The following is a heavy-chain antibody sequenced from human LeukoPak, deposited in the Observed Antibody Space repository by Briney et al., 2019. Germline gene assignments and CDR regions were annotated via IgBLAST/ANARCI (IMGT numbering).Heavy chain of an antibody. D-gene: IGHD2-2*01. J-gene: IGHJ6*03. CDR2: IYTSGST. CDR3: ARGGGVPAAHYYYYYYMDV. CDR1: LGSISIYY. V-gene: IGHV4-4*07. Sequence: SETLSLTCAVSLGSISIYYWSCVPQPAGRGLECIGRIYTSGSTNYNPSLKSRVTMSVDTSKNQFSLKLRSVTAADAAVYYCARGGGVPAAHYYYYYYMDVWGEGATVTVS.